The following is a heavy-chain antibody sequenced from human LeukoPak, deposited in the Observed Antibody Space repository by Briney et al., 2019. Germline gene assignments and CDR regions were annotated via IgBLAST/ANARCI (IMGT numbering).Heavy chain of an antibody. CDR1: GFTFSDYY. J-gene: IGHJ4*02. Sequence: GGSLRLSCAASGFTFSDYYMSWIRQAPGKGLEWVSYISSSGSTIYYADSVKGRFTISRDNAKNTLYLQMNSLRAEDTAVYYCAKDQRVMVRGVIITQEYWGQGTLVTVSS. V-gene: IGHV3-11*01. CDR3: AKDQRVMVRGVIITQEY. D-gene: IGHD3-10*01. CDR2: ISSSGSTI.